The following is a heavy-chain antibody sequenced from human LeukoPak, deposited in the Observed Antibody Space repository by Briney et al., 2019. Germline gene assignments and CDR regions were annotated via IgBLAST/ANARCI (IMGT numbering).Heavy chain of an antibody. CDR3: AAENIAAAGTVGWFDS. Sequence: PSETLSLTCTVSGGSISSYYWSWIRQPPGKGLEWIGYIYYSGSTNYNPSLKSRVTISVDTSKNQFSLKLSSVTAADTAVYYCAAENIAAAGTVGWFDSWGQGTLVAVSS. CDR1: GGSISSYY. D-gene: IGHD6-13*01. V-gene: IGHV4-59*01. CDR2: IYYSGST. J-gene: IGHJ5*01.